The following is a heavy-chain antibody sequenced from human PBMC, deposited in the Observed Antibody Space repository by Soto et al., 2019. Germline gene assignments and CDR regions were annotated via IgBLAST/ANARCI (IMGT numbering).Heavy chain of an antibody. CDR3: ARHCSDSYGSTGYFDY. CDR2: IYYSGST. Sequence: QLQLQESGPGLVKPSETLSLTCTVSGGSISSSSYYWGWIRQPPGKGLEWIGSIYYSGSTYYNPSLKSRVTISVDTSKNQFSLKLSSVTAADTAVYYCARHCSDSYGSTGYFDYWGQGTLVTVSS. J-gene: IGHJ4*02. D-gene: IGHD5-18*01. V-gene: IGHV4-39*01. CDR1: GGSISSSSYY.